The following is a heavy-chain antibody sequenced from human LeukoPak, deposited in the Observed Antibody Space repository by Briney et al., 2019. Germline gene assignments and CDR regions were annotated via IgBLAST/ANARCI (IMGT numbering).Heavy chain of an antibody. Sequence: GGSLRLSCAATGLSVSSNFMNWVRQAPGKGLEWVSSISYTGTYIYYADSVKGRFTISRDNAQNSLYLQMNSLRAEDTAIYFCVRDRGTYRPIDYWGQGTLVTVSS. J-gene: IGHJ4*02. CDR1: GLSVSSNF. CDR2: ISYTGTYI. D-gene: IGHD1-26*01. CDR3: VRDRGTYRPIDY. V-gene: IGHV3-21*04.